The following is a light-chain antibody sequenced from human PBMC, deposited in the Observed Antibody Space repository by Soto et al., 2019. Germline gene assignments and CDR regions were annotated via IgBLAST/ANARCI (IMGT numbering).Light chain of an antibody. J-gene: IGLJ1*01. V-gene: IGLV2-23*01. Sequence: QSVLAQPASVSGSPGQSITISCTGTSSDVGAYNSVSWYQQHPHKAPQVIIYKGTQRPSGISNRFSASTSGTVASLTISGLQADDEADYFCCSSAPESTYVFGTGTKVTVL. CDR3: CSSAPESTYV. CDR1: SSDVGAYNS. CDR2: KGT.